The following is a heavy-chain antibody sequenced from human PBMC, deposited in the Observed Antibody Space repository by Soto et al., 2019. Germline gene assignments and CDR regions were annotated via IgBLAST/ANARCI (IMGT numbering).Heavy chain of an antibody. J-gene: IGHJ4*02. D-gene: IGHD6-19*01. V-gene: IGHV4-59*11. CDR1: GGSISGPY. CDR2: VYYIGST. Sequence: PSETLSLTCSVSGGSISGPYWSRFRQSPGKGLEWLGYVYYIGSTTYSPSLRSRVSISVDTSKNEFSLGLSSVTAADTAVYVCARSVAVPGAHIDYWGQGTQVTVSS. CDR3: ARSVAVPGAHIDY.